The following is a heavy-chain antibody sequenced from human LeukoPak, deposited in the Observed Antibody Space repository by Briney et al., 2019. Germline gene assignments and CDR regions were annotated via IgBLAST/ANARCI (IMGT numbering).Heavy chain of an antibody. J-gene: IGHJ4*02. CDR2: IYHSGST. CDR1: GGSISSSNW. D-gene: IGHD3-3*01. Sequence: PSETLSLTCAVSGGSISSSNWWSWVRQPPGKGLEWIGEIYHSGSTNYNPSLKSRVTISVDTSKNQFSLKLSSVTAADTAVYYCARHFITIFGVVIHDYWGQGTLVTVSS. V-gene: IGHV4-4*02. CDR3: ARHFITIFGVVIHDY.